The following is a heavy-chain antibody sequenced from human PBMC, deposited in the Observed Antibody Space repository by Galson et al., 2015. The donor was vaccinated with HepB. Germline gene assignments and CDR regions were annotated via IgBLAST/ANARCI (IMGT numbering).Heavy chain of an antibody. J-gene: IGHJ4*02. V-gene: IGHV6-1*01. Sequence: AISGDSVSNNIVAWNWIRQSPSRGLEWLGRTYYRSKWINDYAVSVKSRITINPDTSKNHFSLQLKSVTPEDTAMYYCAREGGSNFDYWGQGTLVTVSS. CDR1: GDSVSNNIVA. CDR3: AREGGSNFDY. CDR2: TYYRSKWIN. D-gene: IGHD1-26*01.